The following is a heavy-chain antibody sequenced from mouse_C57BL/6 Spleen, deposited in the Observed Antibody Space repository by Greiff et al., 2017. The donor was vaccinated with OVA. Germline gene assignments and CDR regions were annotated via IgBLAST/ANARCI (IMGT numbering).Heavy chain of an antibody. CDR3: AMGGNYAWFAY. V-gene: IGHV1-82*01. J-gene: IGHJ3*01. D-gene: IGHD2-1*01. CDR2: IYPGDGDT. CDR1: GYAFSSSW. Sequence: QVQLQQSGPELVKPGASVKISCKASGYAFSSSWMNWVKQRPGKGLEWIGRIYPGDGDTNYNGKFKGKATLTADKSSSTAYMQLSSLTSEDSAVYFCAMGGNYAWFAYWGQGTLVTVSA.